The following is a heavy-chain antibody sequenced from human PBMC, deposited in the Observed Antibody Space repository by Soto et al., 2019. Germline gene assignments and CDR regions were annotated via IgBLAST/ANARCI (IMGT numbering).Heavy chain of an antibody. Sequence: EVQLVESGGGLVKPGGSLRLSCAASGFTFSNAWMSWVRQAPGKGLEWVGRIKSKTDGGTTDYAAPVKGRFTISRDDSKNTLYLQMNSLKTEDTAVYYCTTDLGYCSGGSCYWAAFDIWVQGTMVTVSS. V-gene: IGHV3-15*01. CDR1: GFTFSNAW. CDR2: IKSKTDGGTT. CDR3: TTDLGYCSGGSCYWAAFDI. D-gene: IGHD2-15*01. J-gene: IGHJ3*02.